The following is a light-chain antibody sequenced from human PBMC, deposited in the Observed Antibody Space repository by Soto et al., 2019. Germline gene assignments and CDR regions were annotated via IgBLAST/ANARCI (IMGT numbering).Light chain of an antibody. Sequence: DIQMTQSPSTLSASVGDRVTITCRARQNIVNWLAWYQQKPGKAPNLLIYKTSTLQRGVPSRFSGSGSGTEFTLTISSLQPDDFATYYCQQYSGTFGQGTKVDIK. CDR3: QQYSGT. CDR2: KTS. V-gene: IGKV1-5*03. J-gene: IGKJ1*01. CDR1: QNIVNW.